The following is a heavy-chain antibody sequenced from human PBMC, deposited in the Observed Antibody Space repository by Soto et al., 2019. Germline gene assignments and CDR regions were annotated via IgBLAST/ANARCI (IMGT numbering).Heavy chain of an antibody. J-gene: IGHJ6*02. Sequence: PGGSLRLSCAASWFTFSSYAMSCVRQAPGKGLEWVSAISGRGGSTYYADSVSGRFTISRDNFKNTLYLQMNSLRAEDTAVYYCAKSLRLWYYYGMDVWGQGTTVTVSS. D-gene: IGHD2-21*01. CDR3: AKSLRLWYYYGMDV. CDR1: WFTFSSYA. CDR2: ISGRGGST. V-gene: IGHV3-23*01.